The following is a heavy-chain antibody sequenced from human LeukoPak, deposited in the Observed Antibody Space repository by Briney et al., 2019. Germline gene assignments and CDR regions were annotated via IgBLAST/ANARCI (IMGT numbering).Heavy chain of an antibody. CDR1: GYTFTGYY. V-gene: IGHV1-2*02. D-gene: IGHD6-13*01. Sequence: ASVKVSCKASGYTFTGYYMHWVRQAPGQGLEWMGWINPNSGGTNYAQKFQGRVTMTRDTSISTAYMELSRLRSDDTAVYYCARDLSYSSSWGYWGQGTLVTVSS. J-gene: IGHJ4*02. CDR3: ARDLSYSSSWGY. CDR2: INPNSGGT.